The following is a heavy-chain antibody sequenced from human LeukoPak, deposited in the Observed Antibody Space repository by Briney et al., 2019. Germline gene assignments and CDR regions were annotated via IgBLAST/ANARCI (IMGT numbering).Heavy chain of an antibody. D-gene: IGHD2-2*01. CDR3: ARSYIVVVPGAMDY. Sequence: ASVKVSCKTSGYTFSNYGISWVRQAPGQGLEWMAWMSTYNGKTNYAQKFQGRVTMTTDTFTSTAYLELRSLRSDDTAVYYCARSYIVVVPGAMDYWGQGTLVTVSS. J-gene: IGHJ4*02. V-gene: IGHV1-18*01. CDR1: GYTFSNYG. CDR2: MSTYNGKT.